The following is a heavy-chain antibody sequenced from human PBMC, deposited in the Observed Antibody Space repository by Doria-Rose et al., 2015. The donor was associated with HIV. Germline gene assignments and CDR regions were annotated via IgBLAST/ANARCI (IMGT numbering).Heavy chain of an antibody. CDR3: DRARNYGFPHFFDF. CDR1: GDSISSGDSF. V-gene: IGHV4-30-4*01. D-gene: IGHD3-10*01. J-gene: IGHJ4*02. Sequence: QVQLQESGPGLVRPSQTLSLTCTVSGDSISSGDSFWSWIRQPPGKGPEWIGYISSSGTTYYYPSLRGRLTISLDASKNQFSLNLNSVTAADTAVYYCDRARNYGFPHFFDFWGQGTLVTVSS. CDR2: ISSSGTT.